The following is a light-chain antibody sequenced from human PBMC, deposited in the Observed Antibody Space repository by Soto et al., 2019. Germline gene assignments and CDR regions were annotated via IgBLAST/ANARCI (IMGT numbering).Light chain of an antibody. Sequence: QSVLTQPASVSGSPGQSITISCTGTSSDVGGYNHVSWYQQHPGKAPKLMIYDVTDRPSGVSNRFSGSKSGNTASLAISGLQAEDEADYDCNSYTSTNTLVFGGGTKVTVL. V-gene: IGLV2-14*03. CDR2: DVT. CDR3: NSYTSTNTLV. CDR1: SSDVGGYNH. J-gene: IGLJ2*01.